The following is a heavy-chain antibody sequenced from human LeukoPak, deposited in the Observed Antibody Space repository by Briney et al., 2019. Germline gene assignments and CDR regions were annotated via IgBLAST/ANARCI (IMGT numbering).Heavy chain of an antibody. CDR2: IKQDGSEK. CDR1: GFTFSSYW. Sequence: GGSLRLSCAASGFTFSSYWMSWVRQAPGKGLEWVANIKQDGSEKYYVDSVKGRFTISRDNAKTSLYLQMNSLRAEDTAVYYCARDVLAAGATGTFDIWGQGTMVTVSS. V-gene: IGHV3-7*03. D-gene: IGHD1-14*01. J-gene: IGHJ3*02. CDR3: ARDVLAAGATGTFDI.